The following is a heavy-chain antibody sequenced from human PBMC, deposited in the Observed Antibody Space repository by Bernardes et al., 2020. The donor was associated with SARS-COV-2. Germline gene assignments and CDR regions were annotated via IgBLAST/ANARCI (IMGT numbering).Heavy chain of an antibody. V-gene: IGHV3-11*06. CDR2: ISSSSSYT. Sequence: GGSLRLSCAASGFTFSDYYMTWIRQAPGKGLEWVSYISSSSSYTNYADSVKGRFTISRDNAKNSLYLQMNSLRAEDTAVYYCARARHYYDSSGHSQGYFDYWGQGTLVTVSS. CDR3: ARARHYYDSSGHSQGYFDY. J-gene: IGHJ4*02. D-gene: IGHD3-22*01. CDR1: GFTFSDYY.